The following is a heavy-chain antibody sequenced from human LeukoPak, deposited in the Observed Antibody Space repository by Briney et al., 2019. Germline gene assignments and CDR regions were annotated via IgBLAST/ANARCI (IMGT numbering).Heavy chain of an antibody. CDR3: ARATHSSSFNYYYYMDV. CDR2: IKQDGSEK. Sequence: GGSLRLSCAASGFTFSSYWMSWVRQAPGKGLEWVANIKQDGSEKYYVDSVKGRFTISRDNAKNSLYLQMNSLRAEDTAVYYCARATHSSSFNYYYYMDVWGKGTTVTVSS. J-gene: IGHJ6*03. V-gene: IGHV3-7*01. CDR1: GFTFSSYW. D-gene: IGHD6-13*01.